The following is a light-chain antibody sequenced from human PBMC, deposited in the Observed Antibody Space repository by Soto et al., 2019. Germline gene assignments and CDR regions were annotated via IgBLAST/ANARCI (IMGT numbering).Light chain of an antibody. Sequence: EIVLTQSPATLSLSPGERATLSCRTSQSISSHLAWYQQKPGQAPRLLLYDASNRAPGIPARFSGSGSGTDFTLTISSLEPEDFAVYYCQQRINWPLTFGGGTKVEI. V-gene: IGKV3-11*01. CDR1: QSISSH. CDR2: DAS. CDR3: QQRINWPLT. J-gene: IGKJ4*01.